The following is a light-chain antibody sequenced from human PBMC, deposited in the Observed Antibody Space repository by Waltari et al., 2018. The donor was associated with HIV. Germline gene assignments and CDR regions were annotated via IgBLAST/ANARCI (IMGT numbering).Light chain of an antibody. J-gene: IGKJ5*01. CDR3: QQYESLPIT. CDR1: QDISKS. Sequence: DIQMTQSPPSLSASVGDSVTITCQASQDISKSLNWYQQKSGKAPKLLNYDASNLDVGVTSRISGGGSGTQFTLTIASLQPEDIATYYCQQYESLPITFGRGTRLDIE. CDR2: DAS. V-gene: IGKV1-33*01.